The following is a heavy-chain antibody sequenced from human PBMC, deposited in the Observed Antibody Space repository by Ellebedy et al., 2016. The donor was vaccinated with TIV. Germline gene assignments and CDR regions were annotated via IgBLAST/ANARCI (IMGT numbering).Heavy chain of an antibody. CDR2: IKGDGSDT. V-gene: IGHV3-74*01. J-gene: IGHJ4*02. Sequence: GGSLRLSCAASGFTFDDYAMHWVRQAPGKGLVWVSRIKGDGSDTRYADSVEGRFTISRDNAKNTLYLQMNNVRAEDTAVYYCVRDGHSYNFDYWGQGSLVAVSS. CDR3: VRDGHSYNFDY. CDR1: GFTFDDYA. D-gene: IGHD4-23*01.